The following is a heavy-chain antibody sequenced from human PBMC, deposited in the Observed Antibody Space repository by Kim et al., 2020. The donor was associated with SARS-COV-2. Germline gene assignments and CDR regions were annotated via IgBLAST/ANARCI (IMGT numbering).Heavy chain of an antibody. CDR3: ARDGDIVVVPAATPTRYWYFDL. J-gene: IGHJ2*01. CDR2: ISSSSSYI. Sequence: GGSLRLSCAASGFTFSSYSMNWVRQAPGKGLEWVSSISSSSSYIYYADSVKGRFTISRDNAKNSLYLQMNSLRAEDTAVYYCARDGDIVVVPAATPTRYWYFDLWGRGTLVTVSS. CDR1: GFTFSSYS. V-gene: IGHV3-21*01. D-gene: IGHD2-2*01.